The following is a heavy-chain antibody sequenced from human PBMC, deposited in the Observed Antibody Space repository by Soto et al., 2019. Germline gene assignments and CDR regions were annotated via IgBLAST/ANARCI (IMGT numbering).Heavy chain of an antibody. CDR3: AKVIRADSTSSNFYYYSGLDV. J-gene: IGHJ6*02. CDR1: GFTFRTYC. V-gene: IGHV3-30*18. CDR2: ISNNGINK. D-gene: IGHD6-6*01. Sequence: QVQLVESGGGVVQPGRSLRLSCAASGFTFRTYCMHWVRQAPGKGLEWLAVISNNGINKYYADSVKGRFTISRDNSRDTLLLQMNSLRGEDTAIYYCAKVIRADSTSSNFYYYSGLDVWGQGTTVTVSS.